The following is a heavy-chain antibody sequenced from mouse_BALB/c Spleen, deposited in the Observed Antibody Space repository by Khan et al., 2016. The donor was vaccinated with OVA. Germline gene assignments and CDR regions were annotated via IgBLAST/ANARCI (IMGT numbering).Heavy chain of an antibody. CDR3: ARMNA. CDR2: IDPANGNT. V-gene: IGHV14-3*02. J-gene: IGHJ2*01. CDR1: GFNIKDTY. Sequence: EVQLQESGAELVKPGASVKLSCTASGFNIKDTYMHRVKQRPEQGLEGIGRIDPANGNTQYDPKFQGTATITAETSSTTAYLQLSSLTSEDTAVYYCARMNAWGAGTTLTVAS.